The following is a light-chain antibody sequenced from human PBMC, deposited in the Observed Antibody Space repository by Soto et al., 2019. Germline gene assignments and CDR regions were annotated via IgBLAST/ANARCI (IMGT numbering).Light chain of an antibody. CDR1: SSDVGGYNY. CDR3: SSYTRSNTRV. Sequence: QSALTQPASVSGSPGQSITISCTGTSSDVGGYNYVSWYQQHPGNAPKLMIYEVSDRPSGVSNRFSGSKSGNTASLTISGLQAEDEADYYCSSYTRSNTRVFGGGTKLTVL. J-gene: IGLJ2*01. V-gene: IGLV2-14*01. CDR2: EVS.